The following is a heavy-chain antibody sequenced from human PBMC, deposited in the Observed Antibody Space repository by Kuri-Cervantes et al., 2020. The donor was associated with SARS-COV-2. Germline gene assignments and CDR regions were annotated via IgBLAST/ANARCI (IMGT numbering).Heavy chain of an antibody. CDR1: GCTFSSYA. CDR3: EREADYCSTSGHPTSGGRFDL. V-gene: IGHV1-69*04. D-gene: IGHD2-2*01. J-gene: IGHJ5*02. CDR2: IIPIFGIS. Sequence: SVKVSCKASGCTFSSYAISWVRQAPGQGLEWMGRIIPIFGISNYAQKFQGRVTITADKSTSTAYMELSSLRFEDTGVYYCEREADYCSTSGHPTSGGRFDLWGQGTLVTVSS.